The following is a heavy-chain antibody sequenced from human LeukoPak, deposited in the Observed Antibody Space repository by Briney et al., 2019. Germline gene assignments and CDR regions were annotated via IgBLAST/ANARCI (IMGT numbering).Heavy chain of an antibody. J-gene: IGHJ4*02. CDR3: ARDLDHDYYESSGLDY. CDR1: GFTFSSYS. D-gene: IGHD3-22*01. Sequence: GGSLRLSCAASGFTFSSYSMNWVRQAPGKGLEWVSSISSSSSYIYYADSVKGRFTISRDNAKNSLYLQMNSLRAEDTAVYYCARDLDHDYYESSGLDYWGQGSLVTVSS. V-gene: IGHV3-21*01. CDR2: ISSSSSYI.